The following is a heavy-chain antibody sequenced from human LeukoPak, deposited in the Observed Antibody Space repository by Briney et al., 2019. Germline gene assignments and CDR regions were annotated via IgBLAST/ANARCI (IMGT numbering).Heavy chain of an antibody. D-gene: IGHD3-3*01. CDR2: IKQDGSEK. CDR1: GFTFSSYW. V-gene: IGHV3-7*01. CDR3: ARSPAYYDFWSGSPFGY. Sequence: PGGSLRLSCAASGFTFSSYWMSWVRQAPGKGLEWVANIKQDGSEKYYVDSVKGRFTISRDNAKNSLYLQMNSLRAEDTAVYYCARSPAYYDFWSGSPFGYWGQGTLVTVSS. J-gene: IGHJ4*02.